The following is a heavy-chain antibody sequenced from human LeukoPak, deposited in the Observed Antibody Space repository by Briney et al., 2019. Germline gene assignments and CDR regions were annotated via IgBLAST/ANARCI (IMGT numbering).Heavy chain of an antibody. V-gene: IGHV3-23*01. J-gene: IGHJ4*02. CDR1: GFTFSSCA. Sequence: GGSLRLSCAASGFTFSSCAMSWVRQAPGKGLEWVSGTSDRGDYTYYADSVKGRFTISRDSSKNTLFLQMNSLRAEDTALYFCARKAQYNGHYPLDYWGQGTLVTVSS. D-gene: IGHD1-7*01. CDR3: ARKAQYNGHYPLDY. CDR2: TSDRGDYT.